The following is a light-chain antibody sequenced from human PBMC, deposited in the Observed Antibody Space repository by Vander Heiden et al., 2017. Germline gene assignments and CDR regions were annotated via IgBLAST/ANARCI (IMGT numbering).Light chain of an antibody. Sequence: DIQLTQSPSTLSASVGDRVTITCRATQSISRWVAWYQQKPGKAPKLLIYMASNLQIGVPSRFSGSGSGTEFTLTISSLQPDDFAAYYCQQYNNYPLTFGGGTKVEI. CDR3: QQYNNYPLT. CDR2: MAS. J-gene: IGKJ4*01. CDR1: QSISRW. V-gene: IGKV1-5*03.